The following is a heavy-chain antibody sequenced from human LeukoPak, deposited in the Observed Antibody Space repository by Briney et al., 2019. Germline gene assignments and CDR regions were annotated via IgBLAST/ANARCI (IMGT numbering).Heavy chain of an antibody. D-gene: IGHD5-24*01. J-gene: IGHJ4*02. CDR1: GFTFSSYA. CDR2: ISSNGGST. V-gene: IGHV3-64*01. Sequence: PGGSLRLSCAASGFTFSSYAMHWVRQAPGKGLEYVSAISSNGGSTYYANSVKGRFTISRDNSKNTLYLQTGSLRAEDMAVYYCARDGPERWLQLVFDYWGQGTLVTVSS. CDR3: ARDGPERWLQLVFDY.